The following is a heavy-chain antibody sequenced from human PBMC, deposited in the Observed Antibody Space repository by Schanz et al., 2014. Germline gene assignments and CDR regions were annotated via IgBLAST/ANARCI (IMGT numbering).Heavy chain of an antibody. CDR2: IIPITGIT. V-gene: IGHV1-69*08. Sequence: QVQLVQSGAEVKKPGSSVKVSCKASRSTFSSYTISWVRQARGQGLEWVGRIIPITGITNYAQKFQGRVTFTADKSTSTAFLEVNSLRSEDTAVYYCARDGVDAAAGGNYWGQGTLVTVSS. J-gene: IGHJ4*02. CDR1: RSTFSSYT. CDR3: ARDGVDAAAGGNY. D-gene: IGHD6-13*01.